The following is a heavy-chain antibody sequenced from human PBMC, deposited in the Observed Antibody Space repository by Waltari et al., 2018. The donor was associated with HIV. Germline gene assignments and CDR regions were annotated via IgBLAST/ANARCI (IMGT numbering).Heavy chain of an antibody. CDR3: ARSGDGHYLDY. V-gene: IGHV3-33*01. CDR2: IWYDGSNK. CDR1: GFTFSSYG. D-gene: IGHD1-26*01. Sequence: QVQLVESGGGVVQPGRSLRLSCAASGFTFSSYGRHWVRQAPGKGLEWVAVIWYDGSNKYYVDSVKGRFTISRDNSKNTLYLQMNSLRAEDTAVYYCARSGDGHYLDYWGQGTLVTVSS. J-gene: IGHJ4*02.